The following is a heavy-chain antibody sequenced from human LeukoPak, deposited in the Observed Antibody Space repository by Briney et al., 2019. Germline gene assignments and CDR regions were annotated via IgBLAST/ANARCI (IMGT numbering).Heavy chain of an antibody. V-gene: IGHV3-15*01. Sequence: GGSLRLSCAASGFTFSSYWMSWVRQAPGKGLEWVGRVKSKTDGGTTDYAAPVKGRFTVSRDDSKNTLYLQMSSLKPEDTAVYYCTTELNYGFFFDYWGQGTLVTVSS. CDR1: GFTFSSYW. CDR2: VKSKTDGGTT. D-gene: IGHD4-17*01. CDR3: TTELNYGFFFDY. J-gene: IGHJ4*02.